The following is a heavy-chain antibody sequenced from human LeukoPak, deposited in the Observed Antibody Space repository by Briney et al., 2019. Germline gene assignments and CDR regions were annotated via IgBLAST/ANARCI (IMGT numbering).Heavy chain of an antibody. J-gene: IGHJ4*02. CDR3: ARDPHSANF. D-gene: IGHD2-15*01. CDR1: GFILSNYW. Sequence: PGGSLRLSCAASGFILSNYWIHWVRQGPGKGLVWVSRINGDGSHTGYADSVKGRFTISRDNAKNTLYLQMTSLRDEDTAVYYCARDPHSANFWGQGTLVTVSS. CDR2: INGDGSHT. V-gene: IGHV3-74*01.